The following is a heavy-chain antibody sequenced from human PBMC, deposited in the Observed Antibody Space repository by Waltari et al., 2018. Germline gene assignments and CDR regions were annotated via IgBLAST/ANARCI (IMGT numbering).Heavy chain of an antibody. CDR3: ARDSYGSDY. V-gene: IGHV3-30*01. CDR1: GFTFKNYA. D-gene: IGHD3-10*01. Sequence: GRSLRLSCAASGFTFKNYAIHWVRQAPGKGLEWVAVISYDGSNKYYADPVKGRFTISRDNSKNTLYLQMNSLRVEDTAVYYCARDSYGSDYWGQGTLVTVSS. J-gene: IGHJ4*02. CDR2: ISYDGSNK.